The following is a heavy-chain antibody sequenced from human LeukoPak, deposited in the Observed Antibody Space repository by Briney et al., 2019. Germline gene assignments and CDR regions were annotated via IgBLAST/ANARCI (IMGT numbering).Heavy chain of an antibody. J-gene: IGHJ4*02. CDR2: IYTSGST. Sequence: SETLSLTCSVSAGSSSNYYWSWIRQPPGKGLEGIGYIYTSGSTNDNPSLKSRLTISVDTSKNQFSLKLSSVTAADTAVYYCARDYDRPTDYWGQGTLVTVSS. CDR1: AGSSSNYY. D-gene: IGHD4-17*01. V-gene: IGHV4-4*09. CDR3: ARDYDRPTDY.